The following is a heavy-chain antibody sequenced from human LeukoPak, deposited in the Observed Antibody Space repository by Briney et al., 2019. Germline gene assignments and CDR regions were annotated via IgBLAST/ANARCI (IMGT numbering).Heavy chain of an antibody. CDR3: AKDMVRGVPPLDAFDI. V-gene: IGHV3-23*01. CDR2: LSGSGGST. J-gene: IGHJ3*02. Sequence: GGSLRLSCAASGFTFSSYAMSWVRQAPGKGLEWVSALSGSGGSTYYADSVKGRFTISRDNSENTLYLQMNSLRAEDTAVYYCAKDMVRGVPPLDAFDIWGQGTMVTVSS. D-gene: IGHD3-10*01. CDR1: GFTFSSYA.